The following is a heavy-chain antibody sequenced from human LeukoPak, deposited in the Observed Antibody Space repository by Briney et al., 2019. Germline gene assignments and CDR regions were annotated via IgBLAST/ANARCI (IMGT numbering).Heavy chain of an antibody. D-gene: IGHD5-24*01. CDR3: ARTGVEMATINYYYYGMDV. J-gene: IGHJ6*02. V-gene: IGHV1-69*04. CDR2: IIPILGIA. Sequence: ASVKVSCKASGGTFSSYAISWVRQAPGQGLEWMGRIIPILGIANYAQKFQGRVTITADKSTSTAYMELSSLRSEDTAVYYCARTGVEMATINYYYYGMDVWGQGTTVTVSS. CDR1: GGTFSSYA.